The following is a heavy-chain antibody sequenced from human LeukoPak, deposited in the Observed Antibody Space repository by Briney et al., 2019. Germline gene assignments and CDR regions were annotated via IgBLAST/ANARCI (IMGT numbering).Heavy chain of an antibody. V-gene: IGHV3-23*01. D-gene: IGHD3-16*01. CDR2: ISGSGGST. Sequence: GGSLRLSCAASGFTFRSYAMSWVRQAPGKGLEWVSAISGSGGSTSYADSVKGRFTISRDNSKNTLYLQMNSLRVEDTAVYDCAKGGDCVWGTSPFDYWGQGTLVTVSS. CDR1: GFTFRSYA. CDR3: AKGGDCVWGTSPFDY. J-gene: IGHJ4*02.